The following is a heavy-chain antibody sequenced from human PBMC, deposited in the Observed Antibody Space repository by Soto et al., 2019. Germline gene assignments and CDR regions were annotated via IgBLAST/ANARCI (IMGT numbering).Heavy chain of an antibody. D-gene: IGHD3-16*02. CDR3: AFIPTNYYYGMDV. J-gene: IGHJ6*02. CDR1: GFTFSSYA. Sequence: GGSLRLSCAASGFTFSSYAMHWVRQAPGKGLEWVAVISYDGSNKYYADSVKGRFTISRDNSKNTLYLQMNSLRAEDTAVYYCAFIPTNYYYGMDVWGQGTTVTVSS. V-gene: IGHV3-30-3*01. CDR2: ISYDGSNK.